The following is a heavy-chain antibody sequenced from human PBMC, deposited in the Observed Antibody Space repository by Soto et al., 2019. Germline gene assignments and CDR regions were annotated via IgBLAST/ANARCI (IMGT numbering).Heavy chain of an antibody. V-gene: IGHV4-39*01. D-gene: IGHD3-10*01. CDR2: IYYSGST. J-gene: IGHJ5*02. Sequence: SETLSLTCTVSGGSISSSSYYWGWIRQPPGKGLEWIGSIYYSGSTYYNPSLKSRVTISVETSKNQFSLKLSSVTAADTAVYYCARHSNRLLWFGELMAQFDPWGQGTLVTVSS. CDR1: GGSISSSSYY. CDR3: ARHSNRLLWFGELMAQFDP.